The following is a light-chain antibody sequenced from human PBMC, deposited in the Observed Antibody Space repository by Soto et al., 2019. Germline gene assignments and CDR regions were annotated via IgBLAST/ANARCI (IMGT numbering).Light chain of an antibody. V-gene: IGLV3-21*04. CDR3: QVWDSSSDHYV. CDR2: YDS. Sequence: SYELTQPPSVSVAPGKTARITCGGNNIGSKSVHWYQQKPGQAPVLVIYYDSDRPSGSPERFSGSNSGNTATLTISRVEAGDEADDYCQVWDSSSDHYVFGTGTKLTVL. CDR1: NIGSKS. J-gene: IGLJ1*01.